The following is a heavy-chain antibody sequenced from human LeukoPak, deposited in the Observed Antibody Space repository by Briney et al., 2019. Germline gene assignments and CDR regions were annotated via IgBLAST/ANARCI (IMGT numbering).Heavy chain of an antibody. CDR3: ARDSGTTVDY. V-gene: IGHV4-31*02. J-gene: IGHJ4*02. D-gene: IGHD1-7*01. CDR2: IYYSGST. CDR1: GFTVSSNY. Sequence: LRLSCAASGFTVSSNYMSWVRQHPGKGLEWIGYIYYSGSTYYNPSLKSRVTISVDTSKNQFSLKLSSVTAADTAVYYCARDSGTTVDYWGQGTLVTVSS.